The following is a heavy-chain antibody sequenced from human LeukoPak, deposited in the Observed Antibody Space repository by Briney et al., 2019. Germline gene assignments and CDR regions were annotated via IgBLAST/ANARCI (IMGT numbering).Heavy chain of an antibody. D-gene: IGHD3-22*01. CDR3: ANGRPYYYDSSGYYDY. V-gene: IGHV3-48*01. J-gene: IGHJ4*02. CDR2: ISSSSSTT. Sequence: GGSLRLSCAASGFTFSSYSMNWVRQAPGKGLEWVSYISSSSSTTYYADSVKGRFTISRDNSKNTLYLQMNSLRAEDTAVYYCANGRPYYYDSSGYYDYWGQGTLVTVSS. CDR1: GFTFSSYS.